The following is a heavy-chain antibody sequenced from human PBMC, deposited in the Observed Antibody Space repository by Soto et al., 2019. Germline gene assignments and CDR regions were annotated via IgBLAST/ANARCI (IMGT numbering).Heavy chain of an antibody. Sequence: QVQLVESGGGVVQPGRSLRLSCAASGFTFSSYAMHWVRQAPGKGLEWVAIMSYDGNNQYYADSVKGRFTISRDNFKNTLHLQTNSLRAEDTAVYYCAKALGELSPGSFDYWGQGILVTVSS. D-gene: IGHD3-16*02. V-gene: IGHV3-30*18. CDR1: GFTFSSYA. CDR3: AKALGELSPGSFDY. CDR2: MSYDGNNQ. J-gene: IGHJ4*02.